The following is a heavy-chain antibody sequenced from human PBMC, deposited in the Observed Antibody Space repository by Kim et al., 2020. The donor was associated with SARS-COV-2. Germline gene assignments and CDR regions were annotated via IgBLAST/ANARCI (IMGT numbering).Heavy chain of an antibody. CDR1: GGSFSGYY. V-gene: IGHV4-34*01. D-gene: IGHD5-18*01. J-gene: IGHJ4*02. CDR3: ARDPPWIQLDY. CDR2: INHSGST. Sequence: SETLSLTCAVYGGSFSGYYWSWIRQPPGKGLEWIGEINHSGSTNYNPSLKSRVTISVDTSKNQFSLKLSSVTAADTAVYYCARDPPWIQLDYWGQGTLVT.